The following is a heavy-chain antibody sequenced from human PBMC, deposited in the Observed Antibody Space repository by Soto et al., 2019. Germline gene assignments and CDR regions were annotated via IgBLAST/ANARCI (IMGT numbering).Heavy chain of an antibody. Sequence: PGGSLRLSCAASGFTFSSYGMHWVRQAPGKGLEWVAVIWYDGSNKYYADSVKGRFTISRDNSKNTLYLQMNSLRAEDTAVYYCARALLIWDDFWSGYFGLNYWGQGTLVTVSS. D-gene: IGHD3-3*01. CDR2: IWYDGSNK. CDR3: ARALLIWDDFWSGYFGLNY. V-gene: IGHV3-33*01. J-gene: IGHJ4*02. CDR1: GFTFSSYG.